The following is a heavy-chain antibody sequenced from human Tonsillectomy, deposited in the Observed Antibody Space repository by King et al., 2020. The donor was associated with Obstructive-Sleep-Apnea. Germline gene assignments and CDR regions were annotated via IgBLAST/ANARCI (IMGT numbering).Heavy chain of an antibody. CDR3: AKDLDAGVRGVNHKYSYYGMDV. CDR2: IWYDGSNE. CDR1: GFTFSSYG. D-gene: IGHD3-10*01. V-gene: IGHV3-33*06. Sequence: VQLVESGGGVVQPGRSLRLSCTAAGFTFSSYGMHWVRQAPGKGLEWVAVIWYDGSNEYYADSVKGRFTISRDNSKNTLYLQMNSLRAEDTAVYYCAKDLDAGVRGVNHKYSYYGMDVWGQGTTVTVSS. J-gene: IGHJ6*02.